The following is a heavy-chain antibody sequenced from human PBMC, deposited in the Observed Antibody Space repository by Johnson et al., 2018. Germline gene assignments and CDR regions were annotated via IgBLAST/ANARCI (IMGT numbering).Heavy chain of an antibody. CDR2: LRSKAYGGTT. Sequence: VQLVESGGGLVQPGRSLRLSCTASGFTFGDYAMSWFRQAPGKGLEWVGFLRSKAYGGTTEYAASVKGRFTISRDDSKSIAYLQMNSLKTEDTAVYYCTRAGVDTAMVTFRASFQHWGQGTLVTVSS. V-gene: IGHV3-49*03. J-gene: IGHJ1*01. D-gene: IGHD5-18*01. CDR3: TRAGVDTAMVTFRASFQH. CDR1: GFTFGDYA.